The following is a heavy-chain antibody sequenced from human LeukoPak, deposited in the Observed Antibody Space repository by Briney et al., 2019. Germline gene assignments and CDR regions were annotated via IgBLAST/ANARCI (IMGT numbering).Heavy chain of an antibody. CDR1: GYTFTGYY. J-gene: IGHJ3*02. CDR3: ARDWEYCSGGSCYSKDAFDI. V-gene: IGHV1-2*02. D-gene: IGHD2-15*01. CDR2: INPNSGGT. Sequence: GASVKVSCKASGYTFTGYYMHWVRQAPGQGLEWMGWINPNSGGTNYAQKFQGRVTMTRDTSISTAYMELSRLRSDDTAVYYCARDWEYCSGGSCYSKDAFDIWGQGTMATVSS.